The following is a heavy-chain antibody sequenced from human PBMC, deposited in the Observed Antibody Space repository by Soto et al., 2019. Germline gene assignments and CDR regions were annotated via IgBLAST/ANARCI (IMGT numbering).Heavy chain of an antibody. V-gene: IGHV1-69*13. CDR1: GGTFSSYA. CDR2: IIPIFGTA. D-gene: IGHD6-6*01. Sequence: SVKVSCKASGGTFSSYAISWVRQAPGQGLEWMGGIIPIFGTANYAQKFQGRVTITADESTSTAYMELSSLRSEDTAVYYCAVRWNGIAARGYGMDVWGQGTTVTVSS. J-gene: IGHJ6*02. CDR3: AVRWNGIAARGYGMDV.